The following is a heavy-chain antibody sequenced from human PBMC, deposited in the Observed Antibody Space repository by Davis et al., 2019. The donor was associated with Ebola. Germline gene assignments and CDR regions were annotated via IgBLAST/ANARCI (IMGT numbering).Heavy chain of an antibody. CDR2: LVTSADT. J-gene: IGHJ3*02. V-gene: IGHV3-23*01. D-gene: IGHD1-26*01. Sequence: GESLKISCAASGFTFSSYWMYWVRQAPGKGLEWVSTLVTSADTYYAESVKGRFTISRDNSKNTLYLQINGLRVEDTAIYYCAKDTSNIWFDIWGQGTMVTVSS. CDR3: AKDTSNIWFDI. CDR1: GFTFSSYW.